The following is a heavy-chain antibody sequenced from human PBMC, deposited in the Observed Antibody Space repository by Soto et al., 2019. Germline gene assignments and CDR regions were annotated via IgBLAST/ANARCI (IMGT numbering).Heavy chain of an antibody. V-gene: IGHV3-48*03. Sequence: PGGSLRLSCAASGFTFSDYEMNWVRQAPGKGLEWLSYISTSGGTIYSADSVKGRLTISRYNAKNSLYLQMNSLRAEDTAVYYCARSPLSGTFKYYYYAFNFWGQGTTVTVSS. CDR3: ARSPLSGTFKYYYYAFNF. D-gene: IGHD1-26*01. CDR2: ISTSGGTI. CDR1: GFTFSDYE. J-gene: IGHJ6*02.